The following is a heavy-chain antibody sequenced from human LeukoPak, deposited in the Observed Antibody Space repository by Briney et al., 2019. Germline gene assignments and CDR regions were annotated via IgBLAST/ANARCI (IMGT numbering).Heavy chain of an antibody. J-gene: IGHJ4*02. CDR3: ARGTMTTVTYYFDY. CDR2: MHYSGST. CDR1: GGSISSHY. V-gene: IGHV4-59*11. D-gene: IGHD4-17*01. Sequence: SETMSLTCTVSGGSISSHYWSWIRQPPGKGLEWIGYMHYSGSTNYNPSLKSRVTIPVDTSKNQFSLKLSSVTAADTAVYYCARGTMTTVTYYFDYWGQGTLVTVSS.